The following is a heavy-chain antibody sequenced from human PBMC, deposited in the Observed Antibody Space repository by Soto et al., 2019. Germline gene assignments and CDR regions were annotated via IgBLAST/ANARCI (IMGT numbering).Heavy chain of an antibody. CDR3: ARRCNYYGSGSYFYCYYGMDV. V-gene: IGHV4-39*01. D-gene: IGHD3-10*01. CDR1: GGSISSSSYY. CDR2: IYYSGST. Sequence: SETLSLTCTVSGGSISSSSYYWGWIRQPPGKGLEWIGSIYYSGSTYYNPSLKSRVTISVDTSKNQFSLKLSSVTAADTAVYYCARRCNYYGSGSYFYCYYGMDVWGQGTTDTVSS. J-gene: IGHJ6*02.